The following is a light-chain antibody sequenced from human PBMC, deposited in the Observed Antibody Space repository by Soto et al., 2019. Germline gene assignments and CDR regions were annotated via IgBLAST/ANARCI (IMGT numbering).Light chain of an antibody. J-gene: IGLJ1*01. CDR1: SSDVGGYNY. V-gene: IGLV2-14*01. Sequence: QSALTQPASVSGSPGQSITISCTGTSSDVGGYNYVSWYQQHPGKAPKLMIYEVSNRPSGVSNRFSVSKSGNTASLTISGLQAEDEADYYCSSYTSSSTLAYVFGTGTKLTVL. CDR2: EVS. CDR3: SSYTSSSTLAYV.